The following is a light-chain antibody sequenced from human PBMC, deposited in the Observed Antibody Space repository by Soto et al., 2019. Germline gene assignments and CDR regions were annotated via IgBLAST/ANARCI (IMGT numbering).Light chain of an antibody. J-gene: IGKJ2*01. V-gene: IGKV3-20*01. Sequence: EIVLTQSPGTLSLSPGERATLSCRASQSVRSSYLAWYQQKPGQAPRLLIYGASTRATGIPDRFSGSGSGTDFTLTISRLEPEDFAVYYGQQYGGTPPAYTFGQGTKVEIK. CDR3: QQYGGTPPAYT. CDR2: GAS. CDR1: QSVRSSY.